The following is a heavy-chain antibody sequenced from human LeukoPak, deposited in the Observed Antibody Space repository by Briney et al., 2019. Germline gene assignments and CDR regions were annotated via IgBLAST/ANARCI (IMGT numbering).Heavy chain of an antibody. CDR3: AKGSRGFDY. V-gene: IGHV3-30*18. J-gene: IGHJ4*02. CDR2: ISYDGSNK. Sequence: LTGGSLRLSCAASGFTFSSYGMHWVRQAPGKGPEWVAVISYDGSNKYYADSVKGRFTISRDNSKNTLYPQMNSLRAEDTAVYYCAKGSRGFDYWGQGTLVTVSS. CDR1: GFTFSSYG. D-gene: IGHD3-10*01.